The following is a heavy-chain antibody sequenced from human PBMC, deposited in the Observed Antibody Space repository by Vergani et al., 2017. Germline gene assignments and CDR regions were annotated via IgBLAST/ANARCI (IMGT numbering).Heavy chain of an antibody. CDR1: GFTFSSYS. CDR2: ISSSSSYI. Sequence: VQLVESGGGLVKPGGSLRLSCAASGFTFSSYSMNWVRQAPGKGLEWVSSISSSSSYIYYADSVKGRFTISRDNAKNSLYLQMNSLRAEDTDVYYCAGPLLYGVVAATARFDYWGQGTLVTVSS. V-gene: IGHV3-21*01. J-gene: IGHJ4*02. CDR3: AGPLLYGVVAATARFDY. D-gene: IGHD2-15*01.